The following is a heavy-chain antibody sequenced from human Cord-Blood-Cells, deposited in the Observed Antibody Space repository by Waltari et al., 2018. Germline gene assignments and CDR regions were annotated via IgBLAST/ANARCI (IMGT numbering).Heavy chain of an antibody. CDR3: ARERGYSGYDDAFDI. D-gene: IGHD5-12*01. CDR2: IIPILGIA. CDR1: GGTFTSYA. V-gene: IGHV1-69*09. Sequence: QVPLVQSGAEVKKPGSSVKVSCKASGGTFTSYAISWVRQAPGQGLEWMGRIIPILGIANYAQKFQGRVTITADKSTSTAYVELSSLRSEDTAVYYCARERGYSGYDDAFDIWGQGTMVTVSS. J-gene: IGHJ3*02.